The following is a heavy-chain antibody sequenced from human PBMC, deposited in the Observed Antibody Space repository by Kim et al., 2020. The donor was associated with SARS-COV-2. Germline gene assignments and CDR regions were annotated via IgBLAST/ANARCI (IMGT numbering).Heavy chain of an antibody. CDR2: INHSGST. D-gene: IGHD3-10*01. V-gene: IGHV4-34*01. Sequence: SETLSLTCAVYGGSFSGYYWSWIRQPPGKGLEWIGEINHSGSTNYNPSLKSRVTISVDTSKNQFSLKLSSVTAADTAVYYCARGPDVRFYYYGSGSYYKSYYYGMDVWGQGTTVTVSS. J-gene: IGHJ6*02. CDR3: ARGPDVRFYYYGSGSYYKSYYYGMDV. CDR1: GGSFSGYY.